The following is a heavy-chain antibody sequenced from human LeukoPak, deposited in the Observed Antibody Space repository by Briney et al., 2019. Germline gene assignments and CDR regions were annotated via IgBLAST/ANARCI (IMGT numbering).Heavy chain of an antibody. Sequence: PSETLSLTCAVYGGSFSGYYWSWILQPPGKGLEWIGEINHSGSTNYNPSLKSRVTISVDTSKNQFSLKLSSVTAADTAVYYCARGQEIGDAFDIWGQGTMVTVSS. CDR1: GGSFSGYY. D-gene: IGHD3-22*01. J-gene: IGHJ3*02. V-gene: IGHV4-34*01. CDR3: ARGQEIGDAFDI. CDR2: INHSGST.